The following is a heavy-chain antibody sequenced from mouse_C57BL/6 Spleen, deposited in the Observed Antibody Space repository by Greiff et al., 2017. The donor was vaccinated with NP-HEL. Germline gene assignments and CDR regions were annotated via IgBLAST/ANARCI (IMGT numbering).Heavy chain of an antibody. D-gene: IGHD2-5*01. Sequence: VQLVESGPGLVQPSQSLSITCTVSGFSLTSYGVHWVRQSPGKGLEWLGVIWSGGSTDYNAAFISRLSISKDNSKSQVFFKMNSLQADDTAIYYCASPIVTPYYYAMDYWGQGTSVTVSS. CDR1: GFSLTSYG. CDR3: ASPIVTPYYYAMDY. CDR2: IWSGGST. V-gene: IGHV2-2*01. J-gene: IGHJ4*01.